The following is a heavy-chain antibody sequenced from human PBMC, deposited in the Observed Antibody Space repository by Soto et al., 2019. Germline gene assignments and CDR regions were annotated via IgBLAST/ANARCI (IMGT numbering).Heavy chain of an antibody. J-gene: IGHJ6*02. Sequence: GGSLRLSCAASGFTFSSYGMHWVRQAPGKGLEWVAVISYDGSNKYYADSAKGRFTISRDNSKNTLYLQMNSLRAEDTAVYYCAKDRGCSGGSCYYYYYGMDVWGQGTTVTVSS. CDR3: AKDRGCSGGSCYYYYYGMDV. CDR1: GFTFSSYG. D-gene: IGHD2-15*01. CDR2: ISYDGSNK. V-gene: IGHV3-30*18.